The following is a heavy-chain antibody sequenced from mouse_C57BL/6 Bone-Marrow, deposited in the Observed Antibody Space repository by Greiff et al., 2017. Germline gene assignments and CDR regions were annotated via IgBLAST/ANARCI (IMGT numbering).Heavy chain of an antibody. CDR3: ARWGGQGAMDY. CDR1: GYTFTDYY. Sequence: EVQLQQSGPVLVKPGASVKMSCKASGYTFTDYYMNWVKQSPGKSLEWIGVINPYNGGTSYNQKFKGKATLTVDKSSSTAYMELNSLTSEDSAVYYCARWGGQGAMDYWGQGTSVTVSS. J-gene: IGHJ4*01. V-gene: IGHV1-19*01. CDR2: INPYNGGT.